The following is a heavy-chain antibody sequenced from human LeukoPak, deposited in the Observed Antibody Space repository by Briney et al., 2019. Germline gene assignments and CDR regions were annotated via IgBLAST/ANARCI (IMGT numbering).Heavy chain of an antibody. V-gene: IGHV3-23*01. Sequence: GGSLGLSCAASGFTFSSSAMSWVRQAPGKGLEWVSAISNNGGYTYYADSVQGRFTISRDNAKNTLYLQMNSLTAEDTAVYYCARGYSSRLYNWLDPWGQGTLVTVSS. CDR2: ISNNGGYT. D-gene: IGHD6-13*01. CDR1: GFTFSSSA. J-gene: IGHJ5*02. CDR3: ARGYSSRLYNWLDP.